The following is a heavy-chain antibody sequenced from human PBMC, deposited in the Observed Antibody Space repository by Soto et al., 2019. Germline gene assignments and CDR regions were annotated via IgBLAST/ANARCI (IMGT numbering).Heavy chain of an antibody. CDR2: IDPSDSYT. CDR1: GYSFTSYW. V-gene: IGHV5-10-1*01. D-gene: IGHD6-13*01. J-gene: IGHJ6*02. Sequence: GESLKISCKGSGYSFTSYWISGVRQVPGKGLEWMGRIDPSDSYTNYSPSFQGHVTISADKSISTAYLQWSSLKASDTAMYYCARPSNPSSSWPYYYYGMDVWGQGTTVTVSS. CDR3: ARPSNPSSSWPYYYYGMDV.